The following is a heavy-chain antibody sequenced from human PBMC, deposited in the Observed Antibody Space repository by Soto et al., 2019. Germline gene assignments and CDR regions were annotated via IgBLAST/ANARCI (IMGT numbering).Heavy chain of an antibody. CDR2: ISYSGTT. Sequence: LCGGSISSGNYYWSWIRQPPGKRLEWIGFISYSGTTHYSASLRSRVSISVDTSKNQFSLALSSVTAADTAVYYCATMGTPVTGLYYFDYWGQGTLVTVSS. CDR1: GGSISSGNYY. V-gene: IGHV4-30-4*01. CDR3: ATMGTPVTGLYYFDY. D-gene: IGHD4-17*01. J-gene: IGHJ4*02.